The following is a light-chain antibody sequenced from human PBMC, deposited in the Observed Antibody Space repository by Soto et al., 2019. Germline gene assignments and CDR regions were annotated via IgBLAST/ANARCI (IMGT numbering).Light chain of an antibody. CDR2: AAS. CDR1: QGISSW. J-gene: IGKJ1*01. Sequence: DIQSTQSPSSVSASVGYSATITGRASQGISSWLAWYQQQPGKAPKLLIYAASSLQSGVPSRFSGSGSGTEFTLTIRRLQPDDFATYYCQQYNSHWTFGQGTKGDIK. V-gene: IGKV1-5*01. CDR3: QQYNSHWT.